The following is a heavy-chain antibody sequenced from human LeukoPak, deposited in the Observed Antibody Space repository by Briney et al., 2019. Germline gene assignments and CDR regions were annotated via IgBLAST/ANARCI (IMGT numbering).Heavy chain of an antibody. Sequence: SETLSLTCTVSGGSISSYYWSWIRQPPGKGLEWIGYIYYSGSTNYNPSLESRVTISVDTSKNQFSLKLSSVTAADTAVYYCARATRGYSSGWYGYWGQGTLVTVSS. CDR3: ARATRGYSSGWYGY. CDR2: IYYSGST. V-gene: IGHV4-59*01. CDR1: GGSISSYY. J-gene: IGHJ4*02. D-gene: IGHD6-19*01.